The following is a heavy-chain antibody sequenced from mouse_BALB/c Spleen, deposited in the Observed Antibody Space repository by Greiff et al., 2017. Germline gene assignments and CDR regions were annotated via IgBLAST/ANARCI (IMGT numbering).Heavy chain of an antibody. Sequence: EVHLVESGGGLVQPGGSLKLSCAASGFTFSSYTMSWVRQTPEKRLEWVAYISNGGGSTYYPDTVKGRFTISRDNAKNTLYLQMSSLKSEDTAMYYCARKGSYGSSYGRYFDVWGAGTTVTVSS. CDR3: ARKGSYGSSYGRYFDV. J-gene: IGHJ1*01. D-gene: IGHD1-1*01. V-gene: IGHV5-12-2*01. CDR2: ISNGGGST. CDR1: GFTFSSYT.